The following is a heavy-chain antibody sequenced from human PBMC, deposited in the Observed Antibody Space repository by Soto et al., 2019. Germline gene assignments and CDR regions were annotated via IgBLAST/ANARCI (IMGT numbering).Heavy chain of an antibody. D-gene: IGHD4-17*01. CDR2: IIPILGIA. J-gene: IGHJ4*02. CDR3: ARDNPRYGDYLFDY. V-gene: IGHV1-69*04. CDR1: GGTFSSYT. Sequence: SVKVSCKASGGTFSSYTISWVRQAPGQGLEWMGRIIPILGIANYAQKFRGRVTITADKSTSTAYMELSSLRSEDTAVYYCARDNPRYGDYLFDYWGQGTLVTVSS.